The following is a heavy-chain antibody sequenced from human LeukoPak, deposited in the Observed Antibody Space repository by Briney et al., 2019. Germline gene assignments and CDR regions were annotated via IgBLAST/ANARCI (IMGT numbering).Heavy chain of an antibody. CDR3: ARGRSGGYRAGFGPFDY. CDR1: GGSFSGYY. V-gene: IGHV4-34*01. CDR2: INHSGST. J-gene: IGHJ4*02. Sequence: ETLSLTCAVYGGSFSGYYLSWIRQPPGKGLEWIGEINHSGSTNYNPSLKSRVTISVDTSKNQFSLKLSSVTAADTAVYYCARGRSGGYRAGFGPFDYWGQGTLVTVSS. D-gene: IGHD6-19*01.